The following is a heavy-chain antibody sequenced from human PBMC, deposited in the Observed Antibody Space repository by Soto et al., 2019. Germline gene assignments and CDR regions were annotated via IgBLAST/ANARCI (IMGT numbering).Heavy chain of an antibody. CDR2: IIPIFGTA. CDR3: AINPRRDYYYYYGMDV. V-gene: IGHV1-69*13. Sequence: ASVKVSCKASGGTFSSYAISWVRQAPGQGLEWMGGIIPIFGTANYAQKFQGRVTITADESTSTAYMELSSLRSEDTAVYYCAINPRRDYYYYYGMDVWGQGTTVTVSS. J-gene: IGHJ6*02. CDR1: GGTFSSYA.